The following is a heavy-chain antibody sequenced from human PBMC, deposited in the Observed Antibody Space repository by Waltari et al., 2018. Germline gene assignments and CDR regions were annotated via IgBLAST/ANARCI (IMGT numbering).Heavy chain of an antibody. D-gene: IGHD2-15*01. CDR2: IIPIFGTA. J-gene: IGHJ3*02. Sequence: QVQLVQSGAEVKKPGSSVKVSCKASGGTFSSYAISWVRQAPGQGLEWMGGIIPIFGTANYAQKFQGRVTITADKSTSTAYMELSSLRSEDTAVYYCARGGADIVVVVAATGAFDIWGQGTMVTVSS. V-gene: IGHV1-69*14. CDR3: ARGGADIVVVVAATGAFDI. CDR1: GGTFSSYA.